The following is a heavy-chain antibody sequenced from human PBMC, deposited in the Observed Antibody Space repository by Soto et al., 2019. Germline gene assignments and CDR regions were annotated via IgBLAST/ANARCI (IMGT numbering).Heavy chain of an antibody. Sequence: PGGSLRLSCAASGFTFSSYAMHWVRQAPGKGLEWVAVISYDGSNKYYADSVKGRFTISRDNSKNTLYLQMNSLRAEDTAVYYCARDQFYYDSSGSSEYYYYGMDVWGQGTTVTVSS. CDR1: GFTFSSYA. D-gene: IGHD3-22*01. V-gene: IGHV3-30-3*01. J-gene: IGHJ6*02. CDR3: ARDQFYYDSSGSSEYYYYGMDV. CDR2: ISYDGSNK.